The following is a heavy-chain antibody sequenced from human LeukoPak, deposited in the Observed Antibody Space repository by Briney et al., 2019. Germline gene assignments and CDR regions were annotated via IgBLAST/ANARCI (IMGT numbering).Heavy chain of an antibody. J-gene: IGHJ4*02. Sequence: GGSLRLSCAASGFIVSDNYMSWVRQAPGQGLEWVSVIYSGGSTYYADSVKGRFTIPRDNSKNTVFLQLNSLRAEDTAVYYCARYHYDSSGYPYYFDYWGQGTLVTVSS. CDR3: ARYHYDSSGYPYYFDY. CDR1: GFIVSDNY. V-gene: IGHV3-53*01. CDR2: IYSGGST. D-gene: IGHD3-22*01.